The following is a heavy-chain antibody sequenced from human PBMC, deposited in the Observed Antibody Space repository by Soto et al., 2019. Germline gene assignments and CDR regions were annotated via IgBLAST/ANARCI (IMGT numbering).Heavy chain of an antibody. CDR3: ARDLWVEPELYYYGMDV. CDR2: IFYSGTT. V-gene: IGHV4-30-4*01. Sequence: SETLSLTCTVSGDSISSADYYWSWIRQTPGKGLEWIGHIFYSGTTYYNPSLESRLTISVDTSKNHFSLRLTSVTAADTAVYYCARDLWVEPELYYYGMDVWGQGTTVTVSS. J-gene: IGHJ6*02. D-gene: IGHD1-1*01. CDR1: GDSISSADYY.